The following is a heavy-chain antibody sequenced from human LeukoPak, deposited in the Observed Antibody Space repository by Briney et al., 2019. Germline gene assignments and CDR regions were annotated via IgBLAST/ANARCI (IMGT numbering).Heavy chain of an antibody. CDR2: ISSSSSYI. Sequence: PGGSLRLSCAASGFTFSSYSMNWVRQAPGKGLEWVSSISSSSSYIYYADSVKGRFTISRDNANNSLYLQMNSLRAEDTAVYYRARGTRLRQATTAPEAGYWGQGTLVTVSS. D-gene: IGHD5-12*01. CDR1: GFTFSSYS. J-gene: IGHJ4*02. CDR3: ARGTRLRQATTAPEAGY. V-gene: IGHV3-21*01.